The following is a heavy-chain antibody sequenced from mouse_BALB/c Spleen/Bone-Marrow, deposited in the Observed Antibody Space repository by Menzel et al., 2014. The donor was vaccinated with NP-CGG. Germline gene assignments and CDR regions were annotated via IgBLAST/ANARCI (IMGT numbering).Heavy chain of an antibody. Sequence: EVQLVESGGDLVKPGGFLKLSCATSGFTFSNYDVSWVRRTPDKRLEWVAIISSGVSYTYYPDSVKGRFTISRDNAKNTLYLHMRSVKTENTDLYFCARHNYAYFALDSWGQETPPPVSS. CDR1: GFTFSNYD. V-gene: IGHV5-6*01. CDR2: ISSGVSYT. CDR3: ARHNYAYFALDS. J-gene: IGHJ4*01. D-gene: IGHD1-1*01.